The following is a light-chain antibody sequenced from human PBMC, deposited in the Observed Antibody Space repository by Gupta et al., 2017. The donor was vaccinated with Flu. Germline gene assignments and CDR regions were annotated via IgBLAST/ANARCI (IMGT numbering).Light chain of an antibody. CDR3: TEWARSAAA. V-gene: IGLV3-1*01. J-gene: IGLJ2*01. Sequence: SYDLAQPPSVSVSPGQTARITCSGDNLGNKFVYWYQHKPGQSPVVVAYQDKKRPSGLPELFYGANYGNTAHMNIRETQVVEDAYYYCTEWARSAAAFGGGTKLTVL. CDR1: NLGNKF. CDR2: QDK.